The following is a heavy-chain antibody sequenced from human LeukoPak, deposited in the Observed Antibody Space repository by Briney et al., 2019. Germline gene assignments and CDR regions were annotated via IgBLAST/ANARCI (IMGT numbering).Heavy chain of an antibody. CDR3: ARVMGARAGTSFDY. CDR2: ISSSSSYI. Sequence: GGSLRLSCAASGFTFSSYSMNGVRQAPGKGLEWVSSISSSSSYIYYADSVKGRFTISRDNAKNSLYLQMNSLRAEDTAVYYCARVMGARAGTSFDYWGQGTLVTVSS. CDR1: GFTFSSYS. J-gene: IGHJ4*02. V-gene: IGHV3-21*01. D-gene: IGHD6-19*01.